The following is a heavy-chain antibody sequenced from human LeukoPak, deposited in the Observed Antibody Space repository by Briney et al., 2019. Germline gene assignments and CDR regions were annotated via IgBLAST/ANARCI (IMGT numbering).Heavy chain of an antibody. V-gene: IGHV4-34*01. Sequence: SETLSLTCAVYGGSFSGYYWSWIRQPPGKGLEWIGEINHGGSTNYNPSLKSRVTISVDTSKNQFSLKLSSVTAADTAVYYCARGRDYPYLFDYWGQGTLVTVSS. CDR2: INHGGST. CDR3: ARGRDYPYLFDY. J-gene: IGHJ4*02. CDR1: GGSFSGYY. D-gene: IGHD4-17*01.